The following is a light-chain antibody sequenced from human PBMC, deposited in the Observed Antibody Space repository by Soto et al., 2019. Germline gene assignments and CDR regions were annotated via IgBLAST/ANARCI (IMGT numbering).Light chain of an antibody. CDR3: SSYASSSTLV. CDR2: GVS. Sequence: QSALTQPASVSGSPGQSITISCSGTSSDVGAYNYVSWYQQHPGKAPKLMIFGVSNRPSGVSNRFSGSKSGNTASLTISGLQAEDEADYYCSSYASSSTLVFGTGPKLTVL. CDR1: SSDVGAYNY. J-gene: IGLJ1*01. V-gene: IGLV2-14*01.